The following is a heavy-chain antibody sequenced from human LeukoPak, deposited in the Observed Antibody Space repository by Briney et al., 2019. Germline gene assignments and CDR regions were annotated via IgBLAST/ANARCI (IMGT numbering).Heavy chain of an antibody. D-gene: IGHD5-18*01. J-gene: IGHJ4*02. V-gene: IGHV4-39*07. Sequence: SETLSLTCAISGGSIRSSSYYWSWIRQPPGKGLEWIGEINHSGSTNYNPSLKSRVTISVDTSKNQFSLKLSSVTAADTAVYYCARGPQLWSQTYYFDYWGQGTLVTVSS. CDR2: INHSGST. CDR1: GGSIRSSSYY. CDR3: ARGPQLWSQTYYFDY.